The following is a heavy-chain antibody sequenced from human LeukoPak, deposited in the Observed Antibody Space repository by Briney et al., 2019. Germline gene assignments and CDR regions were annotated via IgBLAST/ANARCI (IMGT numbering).Heavy chain of an antibody. D-gene: IGHD2-21*01. J-gene: IGHJ3*02. CDR2: INPNSGGT. V-gene: IGHV1-2*02. Sequence: ASVKVSCKASGYTFTDYYVNWVRQAPGQGLEWMGWINPNSGGTNYAQNFQGRVTMTRDTSMTTAYMELSRLRSDDTAVYYCASGIVVVKNDAFDIWGQGTMVTVSS. CDR3: ASGIVVVKNDAFDI. CDR1: GYTFTDYY.